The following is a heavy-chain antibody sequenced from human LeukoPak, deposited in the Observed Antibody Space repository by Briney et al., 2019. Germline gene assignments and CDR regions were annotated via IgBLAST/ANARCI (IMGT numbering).Heavy chain of an antibody. CDR2: IYYSGST. J-gene: IGHJ4*02. CDR1: GGSISSSSYY. V-gene: IGHV4-39*01. D-gene: IGHD4-17*01. Sequence: SETLSLTCTVSGGSISSSSYYWGWIRQPPGKGLECIGSIYYSGSTYYNPSLKTRVTISVDTSKNQFSLKLSSVTAADTAVYYCARHTSRTTTVTTRGVRFDYWGQGTLVTVSS. CDR3: ARHTSRTTTVTTRGVRFDY.